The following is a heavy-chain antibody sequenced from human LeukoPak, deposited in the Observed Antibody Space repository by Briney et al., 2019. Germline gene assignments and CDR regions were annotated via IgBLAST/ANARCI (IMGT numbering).Heavy chain of an antibody. J-gene: IGHJ6*04. Sequence: ASVKVSCKASGYTFTSYGISWVRQAPGQGLEWMGWISVYNGNTNYAQKLQGRVTMTTDTSTSTAYMELRSLRSDDTAVYYCARTPGGSYAYYYYGMDVWGKGTTVTVSS. CDR2: ISVYNGNT. CDR3: ARTPGGSYAYYYYGMDV. D-gene: IGHD3-16*01. V-gene: IGHV1-18*04. CDR1: GYTFTSYG.